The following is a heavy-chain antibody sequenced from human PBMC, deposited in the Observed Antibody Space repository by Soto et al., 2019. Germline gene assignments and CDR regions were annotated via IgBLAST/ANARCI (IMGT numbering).Heavy chain of an antibody. CDR3: TKDIATIESRSGMGV. D-gene: IGHD6-13*01. Sequence: GGSLRLSCAASGFIFSSYAMNWVRQAPGEGLEWVSVISGSGGSTYYADSVKGRFTISRDNSKNTLSLQMNSLRAEDTAVYYCTKDIATIESRSGMGVWGQGTTVTVS. CDR2: ISGSGGST. CDR1: GFIFSSYA. J-gene: IGHJ6*02. V-gene: IGHV3-23*01.